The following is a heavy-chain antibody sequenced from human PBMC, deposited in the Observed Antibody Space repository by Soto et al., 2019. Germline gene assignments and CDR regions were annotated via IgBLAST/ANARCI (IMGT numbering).Heavy chain of an antibody. V-gene: IGHV2-26*01. CDR3: ARMDGDYNYYGLDV. CDR1: VFSLTNGRMG. D-gene: IGHD4-17*01. CDR2: FFSDAER. Sequence: SGPPLVNPTDTLTLTCSVPVFSLTNGRMGVSWIRQPPGKALEWLAHFFSDAERSYSTSMQSRLNMYKDSSGSQVVLTMTNMAPADTATYYCARMDGDYNYYGLDVWGHGIAVTGS. J-gene: IGHJ6*02.